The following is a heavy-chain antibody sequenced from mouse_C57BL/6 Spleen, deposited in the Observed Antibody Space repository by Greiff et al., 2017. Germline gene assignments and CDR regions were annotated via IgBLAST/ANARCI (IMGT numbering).Heavy chain of an antibody. CDR3: ARSTVAYYFDY. J-gene: IGHJ2*01. D-gene: IGHD1-1*01. CDR2: INPYNGGT. V-gene: IGHV1-19*01. CDR1: GYTFTDYY. Sequence: EVQLQQSGPVLVKPGASVKMSCKASGYTFTDYYMNWVKQSHGKSLEWIGVINPYNGGTSYNQKFKGKATLTVDKSSSTAYMELNSLTSEDSAVYYCARSTVAYYFDYWGQGTTLTVSS.